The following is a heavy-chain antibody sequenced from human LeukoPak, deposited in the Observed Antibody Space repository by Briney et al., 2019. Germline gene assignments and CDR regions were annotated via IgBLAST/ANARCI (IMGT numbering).Heavy chain of an antibody. CDR1: GGSISSGDYY. CDR2: IYYSGST. V-gene: IGHV4-30-4*08. CDR3: ARDDYGDYRRGLGFDP. J-gene: IGHJ5*02. D-gene: IGHD4-17*01. Sequence: SQTLSLTCTVSGGSISSGDYYWSWIRQPPGKGLEWIGYIYYSGSTYYNPSLKSRVTISVDTSKNQFSLKLSSVTAAGTAVYYCARDDYGDYRRGLGFDPWGQGTLVTVSS.